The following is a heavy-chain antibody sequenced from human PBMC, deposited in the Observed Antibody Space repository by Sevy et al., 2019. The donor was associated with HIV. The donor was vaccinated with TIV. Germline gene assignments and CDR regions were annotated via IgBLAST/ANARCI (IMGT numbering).Heavy chain of an antibody. CDR2: IIPIVGRV. D-gene: IGHD6-19*01. CDR1: GGSFGSYS. CDR3: ARVAVSDSEDSFDV. J-gene: IGHJ3*01. Sequence: ASVKVSCKASGGSFGSYSISWVRQAPGQGLEWMGGIIPIVGRVDYAQKFQGGVTITADKSTSTAYMELSSLRSEDTAVYYCARVAVSDSEDSFDVWGQGTMVTVSS. V-gene: IGHV1-69*10.